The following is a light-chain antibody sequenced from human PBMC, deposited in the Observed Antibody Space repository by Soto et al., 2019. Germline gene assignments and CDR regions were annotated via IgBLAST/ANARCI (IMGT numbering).Light chain of an antibody. J-gene: IGLJ2*01. Sequence: QSALTQPASVSGSPGQSTTIYCTGTSRDVGGYNYVSWYQQHPGKAPKLMIYDVSNRPSGVSNRFSGSKSGNTASLTISGLQAEDESDYYCSSYTSSSVYVVFGGGTKLTVL. V-gene: IGLV2-14*01. CDR1: SRDVGGYNY. CDR2: DVS. CDR3: SSYTSSSVYVV.